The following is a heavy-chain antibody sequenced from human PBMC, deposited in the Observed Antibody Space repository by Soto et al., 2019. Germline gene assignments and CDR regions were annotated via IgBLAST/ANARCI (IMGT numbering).Heavy chain of an antibody. J-gene: IGHJ6*02. D-gene: IGHD3-3*01. CDR2: IKQDGSEK. CDR3: ARAKLMTSYYDFFAAGMDV. CDR1: GFTFSSYW. Sequence: PGGSLRLSCAASGFTFSSYWMSWVRQAPGKGLEWVANIKQDGSEKYYVDSVKGRFTISRDNAKNSLYLQMNSLRAEDTAVYYCARAKLMTSYYDFFAAGMDVWGQGTTVTVSS. V-gene: IGHV3-7*05.